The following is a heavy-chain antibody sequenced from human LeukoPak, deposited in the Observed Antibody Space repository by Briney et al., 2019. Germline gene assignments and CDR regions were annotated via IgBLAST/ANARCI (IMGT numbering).Heavy chain of an antibody. J-gene: IGHJ4*02. V-gene: IGHV3-23*01. CDR2: ITYSGGST. CDR1: RFTFSSSA. CDR3: AKGGSGNFPFDY. Sequence: PGGSLRLSCAASRFTFSSSAMSWVRQAPGKGLEWVSGITYSGGSTYYAGSVKGRFTISRDNSKSTLYLQMNSLRAEDTAAYYCAKGGSGNFPFDYWGQGTLVTVSS. D-gene: IGHD1-26*01.